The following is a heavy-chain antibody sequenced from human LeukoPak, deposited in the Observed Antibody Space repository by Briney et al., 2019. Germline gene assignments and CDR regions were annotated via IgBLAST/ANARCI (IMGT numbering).Heavy chain of an antibody. CDR2: TYRSGNT. CDR3: ARLSAAIPRWFDL. Sequence: SETLSLTCTVSGGSITSNTYYWGWIRQPPGKGLEWLGHTYRSGNTYYKSSLKSRVNISADTSRNQFSLKLSSVTAADTAVYYCARLSAAIPRWFDLWGQGALVTVSA. V-gene: IGHV4-39*01. D-gene: IGHD2-2*02. CDR1: GGSITSNTYY. J-gene: IGHJ5*02.